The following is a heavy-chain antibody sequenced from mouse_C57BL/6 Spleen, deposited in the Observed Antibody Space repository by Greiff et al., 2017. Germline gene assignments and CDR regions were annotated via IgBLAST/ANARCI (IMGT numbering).Heavy chain of an antibody. V-gene: IGHV1-82*01. CDR1: GYAFSSSW. Sequence: QVQLQQSGPELVKPGASVKISCKASGYAFSSSWMNWVKQRPGKGLEWIGRIYPGSGDTNYNGKFKGKATLTADKSSSTAYMQLNSLTSEDSAVXICARLSGYAMDYWGQGTSVTVSS. J-gene: IGHJ4*01. CDR2: IYPGSGDT. CDR3: ARLSGYAMDY. D-gene: IGHD1-3*01.